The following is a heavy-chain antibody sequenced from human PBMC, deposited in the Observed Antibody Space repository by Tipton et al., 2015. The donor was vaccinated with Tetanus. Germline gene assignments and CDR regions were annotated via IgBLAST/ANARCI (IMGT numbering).Heavy chain of an antibody. Sequence: GLVKPSETLSLTCAVYGGSFSGYYWNWIRQPPGKGLEWIGEINDSGSTSYNPSLKSRVTISVDTSKNQFSLNLSSVTAADTAVYYCARWETVTTKIHYWGQGTLVTVSS. CDR3: ARWETVTTKIHY. D-gene: IGHD4-17*01. J-gene: IGHJ4*02. V-gene: IGHV4-34*01. CDR1: GGSFSGYY. CDR2: INDSGST.